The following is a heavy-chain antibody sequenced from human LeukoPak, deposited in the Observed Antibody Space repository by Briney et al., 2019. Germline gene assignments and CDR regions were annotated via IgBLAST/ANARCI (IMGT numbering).Heavy chain of an antibody. J-gene: IGHJ6*03. CDR2: IDARSGIV. CDR1: GFTFTMFG. CDR3: ARDLREDYYYYYYMDV. D-gene: IGHD1-26*01. V-gene: IGHV3-48*01. Sequence: PGGSLRLSCAASGFTFTMFGMNWVRQAPGKGLEWVSYIDARSGIVYYADSVQGRFTISRDDAKDSVFLQMNSLGVDDTAVYYCARDLREDYYYYYYMDVWGKGTTVTVSS.